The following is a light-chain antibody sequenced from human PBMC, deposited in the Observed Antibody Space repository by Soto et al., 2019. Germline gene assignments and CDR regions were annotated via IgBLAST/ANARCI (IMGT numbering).Light chain of an antibody. Sequence: DIVMTQSPDSLAVSLGERATINCKSSQSVLYSSNNKNYVAWYQQRPGQPPKLIIYWTSIRESGVPDRFSGSWSGTDFTLTISRLQAEDVAVYFCQQYYSPPLTFGGGTKVEIK. CDR1: QSVLYSSNNKNY. CDR3: QQYYSPPLT. J-gene: IGKJ4*01. V-gene: IGKV4-1*01. CDR2: WTS.